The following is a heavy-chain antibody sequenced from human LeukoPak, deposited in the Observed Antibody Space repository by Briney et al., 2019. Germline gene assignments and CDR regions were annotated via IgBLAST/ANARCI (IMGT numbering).Heavy chain of an antibody. J-gene: IGHJ3*02. CDR3: ASLWPYQLSAFDI. Sequence: SETLSLTRAVYGGSFSGYYWSWIRQPPGKGLEWIGEINHSGSTNYNPSLKSRVTISVDTSKNQFSLKLSSVTAADTAVYYCASLWPYQLSAFDIWGQGTMVTVSS. V-gene: IGHV4-34*01. CDR1: GGSFSGYY. D-gene: IGHD2-2*01. CDR2: INHSGST.